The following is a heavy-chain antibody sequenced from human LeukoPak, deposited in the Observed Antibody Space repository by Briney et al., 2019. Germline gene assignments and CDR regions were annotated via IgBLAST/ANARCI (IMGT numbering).Heavy chain of an antibody. Sequence: ASVKVSCKVSGYTLTELSMHWVRQAPGKGLEWMGGFDPEDGETIYAQKFQGRVTMTEDTSTDTAYMELSSPRSEDTAVYYCATGLRFLNSVPDYWGQGTLVTVSS. CDR2: FDPEDGET. CDR3: ATGLRFLNSVPDY. CDR1: GYTLTELS. J-gene: IGHJ4*02. V-gene: IGHV1-24*01. D-gene: IGHD3-3*01.